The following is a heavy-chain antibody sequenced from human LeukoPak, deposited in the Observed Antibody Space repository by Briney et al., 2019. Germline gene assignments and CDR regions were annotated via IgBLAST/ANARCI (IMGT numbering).Heavy chain of an antibody. Sequence: SVKVSCKASGDTFSIYGISWVQQAPGQGLEWMGGIVPIFGTGYYAQKYQGRVTITADESTTTAYMELSSLRSEDTAVYYCARDYCSSARCSVSFDMWGQGTLVTVSS. J-gene: IGHJ3*02. CDR1: GDTFSIYG. CDR3: ARDYCSSARCSVSFDM. V-gene: IGHV1-69*13. CDR2: IVPIFGTG. D-gene: IGHD2-2*01.